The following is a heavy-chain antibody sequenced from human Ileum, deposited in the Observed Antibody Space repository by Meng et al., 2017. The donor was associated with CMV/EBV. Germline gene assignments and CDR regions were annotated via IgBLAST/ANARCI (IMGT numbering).Heavy chain of an antibody. CDR3: AHSYSSAGTCYSFYY. Sequence: GFARTTREVGGGWSRQPPRKALEWLALMYGDDDKRYSPSLRTRLTITKDTSKNQVVLTMTNMDPVDTATYYCAHSYSSAGTCYSFYYWGQGTLVTVSS. D-gene: IGHD2-15*01. J-gene: IGHJ4*02. CDR1: GFARTTREVG. CDR2: MYGDDDK. V-gene: IGHV2-5*02.